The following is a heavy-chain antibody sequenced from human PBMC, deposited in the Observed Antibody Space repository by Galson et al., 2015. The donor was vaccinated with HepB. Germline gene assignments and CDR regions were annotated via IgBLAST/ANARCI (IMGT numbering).Heavy chain of an antibody. CDR1: GYTFTSYW. V-gene: IGHV5-10-1*01. J-gene: IGHJ6*02. CDR2: IDPSDSYT. Sequence: KVPCKASGYTFTSYWISWVRQMPGKGLEWMGRIDPSDSYTNYSPSFQGHVTISADKSISTAYLQWSSLKASDTAMYYCARRCGYCSSTSCLYYGMDVWGQGTTVTVSS. CDR3: ARRCGYCSSTSCLYYGMDV. D-gene: IGHD2-2*01.